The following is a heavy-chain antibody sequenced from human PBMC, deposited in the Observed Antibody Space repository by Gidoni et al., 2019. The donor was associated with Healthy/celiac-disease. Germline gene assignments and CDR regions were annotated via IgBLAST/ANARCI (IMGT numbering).Heavy chain of an antibody. V-gene: IGHV1-69*01. CDR3: AGCYSSTSCYTALSDYYYYGMDV. D-gene: IGHD2-2*02. CDR1: GGTFSSYA. Sequence: QVQLVQSGAEVKKPGSSVKVSCKASGGTFSSYAISWVRRAPGQGLEWMGGIIPIFGTANYAQKFQGRVTITADESTSTAYMELSSLRSEDTAVYYCAGCYSSTSCYTALSDYYYYGMDVWGQGTTVTVSS. J-gene: IGHJ6*02. CDR2: IIPIFGTA.